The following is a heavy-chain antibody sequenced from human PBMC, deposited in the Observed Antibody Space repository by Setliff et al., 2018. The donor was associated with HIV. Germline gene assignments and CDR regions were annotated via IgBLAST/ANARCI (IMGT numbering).Heavy chain of an antibody. CDR2: INPSGGST. CDR3: ARPNEPYGSGSYYNGDYYYGMDV. J-gene: IGHJ6*02. V-gene: IGHV1-46*01. D-gene: IGHD3-10*01. CDR1: GYTFTSYA. Sequence: ASVKVSCKASGYTFTSYAMHRVRQAPGQGLEWMGIINPSGGSTSYAQKLQGRVTMTTDTSTSTAYMQLRSLKSDDTAVYYCARPNEPYGSGSYYNGDYYYGMDVWGQGTTVTVSS.